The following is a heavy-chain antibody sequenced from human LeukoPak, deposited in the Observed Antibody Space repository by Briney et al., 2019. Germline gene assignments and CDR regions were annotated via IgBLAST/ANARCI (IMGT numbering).Heavy chain of an antibody. D-gene: IGHD3-3*01. Sequence: ASVKVSCKVSGYTLTELSMHWVRQAPGKGLEWMGGFDPEDGETIYAQKFQGRVTMTEDTSTDTAYMELSSLRSEDTAVYYCASYYDFWSGTVRIDYWGQGTLVTVSS. CDR2: FDPEDGET. CDR1: GYTLTELS. J-gene: IGHJ4*02. CDR3: ASYYDFWSGTVRIDY. V-gene: IGHV1-24*01.